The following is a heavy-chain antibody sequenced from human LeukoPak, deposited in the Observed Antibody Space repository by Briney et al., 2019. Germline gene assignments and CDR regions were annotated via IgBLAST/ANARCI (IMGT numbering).Heavy chain of an antibody. V-gene: IGHV4-39*01. D-gene: IGHD4-17*01. J-gene: IGHJ5*02. Sequence: ASETLSLTCSVSGASISRGTYDWGWVRQPPGKGLEWIGSVFHTGTAYYNPSLRSRVTISVDTSKNQFSLKLSFVTAADTAVYYCTKNDVGDYGTWGQGTLVSVSS. CDR3: TKNDVGDYGT. CDR2: VFHTGTA. CDR1: GASISRGTYD.